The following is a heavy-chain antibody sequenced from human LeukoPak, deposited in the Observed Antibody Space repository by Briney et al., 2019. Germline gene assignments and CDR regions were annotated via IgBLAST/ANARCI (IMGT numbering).Heavy chain of an antibody. J-gene: IGHJ4*02. V-gene: IGHV4-31*03. D-gene: IGHD3-10*01. CDR3: ARGSHYNSGGYPHPFDY. Sequence: SETLSLTCTVSGGSISSSTYYWGWIRQHPGKGLEWIGYIYYSGSPYYIPSLKSRVTISLDTSKNQLSLKLTSVTAADTAIYYCARGSHYNSGGYPHPFDYWGQGTLVTVSS. CDR1: GGSISSSTYY. CDR2: IYYSGSP.